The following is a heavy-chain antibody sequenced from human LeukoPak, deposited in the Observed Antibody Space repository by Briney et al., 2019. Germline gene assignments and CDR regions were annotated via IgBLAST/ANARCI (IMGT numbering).Heavy chain of an antibody. CDR1: GYSFTSYW. Sequence: GESLKISCKGSGYSFTSYWIGWVRQMPGKGLEWMGIIYPGDSDTRYSPSFQGQVTISADKSISTAYLQWSSLKASDTAMYYCARQVVVPAAAPYNWFDPWGQGTLVTVSS. CDR3: ARQVVVPAAAPYNWFDP. CDR2: IYPGDSDT. J-gene: IGHJ5*02. D-gene: IGHD2-2*01. V-gene: IGHV5-51*01.